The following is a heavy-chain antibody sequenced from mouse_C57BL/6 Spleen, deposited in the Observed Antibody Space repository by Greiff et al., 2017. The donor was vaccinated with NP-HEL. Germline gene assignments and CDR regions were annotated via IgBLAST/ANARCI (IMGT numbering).Heavy chain of an antibody. CDR2: IYPGSGST. D-gene: IGHD1-1*01. Sequence: VKLQQPGAELVKPGASVKMSCKASGYTFTSYWITWVKQRPGQGLEWIGDIYPGSGSTNYNEKFKSKATLTVDTPSSTAYMQLSSLTSEDSAVYYCARRYYVYYYAMDYWGQGTSVTVSS. J-gene: IGHJ4*01. CDR3: ARRYYVYYYAMDY. V-gene: IGHV1-55*01. CDR1: GYTFTSYW.